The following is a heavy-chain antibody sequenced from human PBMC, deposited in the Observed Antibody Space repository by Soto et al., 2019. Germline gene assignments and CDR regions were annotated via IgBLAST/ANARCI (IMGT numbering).Heavy chain of an antibody. D-gene: IGHD6-6*01. CDR1: GYTFASYA. CDR3: ARRGGSSSPHYYYYYGMDV. CDR2: INAGNGNT. V-gene: IGHV1-3*01. J-gene: IGHJ6*02. Sequence: ASVKVSCKASGYTFASYAMHWVRQAPGQRLEWMGWINAGNGNTKYSQKFQGRVTITRDTSASTAYMELSSLRSEDTAVYYCARRGGSSSPHYYYYYGMDVWRQGTTVTVSS.